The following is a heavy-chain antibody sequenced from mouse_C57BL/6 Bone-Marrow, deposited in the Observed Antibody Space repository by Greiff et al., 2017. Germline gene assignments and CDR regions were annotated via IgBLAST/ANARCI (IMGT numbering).Heavy chain of an antibody. Sequence: QVQLQQPGAELVMPGASVKLSCKASGYTFTSYWMHWVKQRPGQGLEWIGEIDPSDSYTNYNQKFKGKSTLTVDKSSSTAYMQLSSLTSEDSAVYYCASGGDDYDEDSDYWGQGTTLTVSS. J-gene: IGHJ2*01. CDR2: IDPSDSYT. V-gene: IGHV1-69*01. CDR3: ASGGDDYDEDSDY. D-gene: IGHD2-4*01. CDR1: GYTFTSYW.